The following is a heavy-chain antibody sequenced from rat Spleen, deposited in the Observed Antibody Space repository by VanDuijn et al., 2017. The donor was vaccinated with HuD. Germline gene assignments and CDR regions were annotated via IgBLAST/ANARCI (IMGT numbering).Heavy chain of an antibody. CDR1: GFTFSDYN. Sequence: EVQLVESGGGLVQPGRSLKLSCAASGFTFSDYNMAWVRQAPKKGLEWVATISYDGSSTYYRDSVKGRFTISRDNAKSTLYLQMDSLRSEDTATYYCTTDYGYNSFAYWGQGTLVTVSS. D-gene: IGHD1-9*01. CDR2: ISYDGSST. V-gene: IGHV5-7*01. J-gene: IGHJ3*01. CDR3: TTDYGYNSFAY.